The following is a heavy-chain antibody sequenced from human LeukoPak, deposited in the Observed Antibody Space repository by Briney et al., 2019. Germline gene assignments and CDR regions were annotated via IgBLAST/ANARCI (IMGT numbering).Heavy chain of an antibody. CDR2: IYGSGGT. V-gene: IGHV4-4*07. CDR3: AREGITIFGVVIPYYMDV. CDR1: GGSISSYY. D-gene: IGHD3-3*01. Sequence: SENLSFNCTVSGGSISSYYWSWLRQPAGKGLEWIGRIYGSGGTNYNSSLKSRVTMSADTAKNQFSLKLSSVTAADTAVYYCAREGITIFGVVIPYYMDVWGKGTTATVSS. J-gene: IGHJ6*03.